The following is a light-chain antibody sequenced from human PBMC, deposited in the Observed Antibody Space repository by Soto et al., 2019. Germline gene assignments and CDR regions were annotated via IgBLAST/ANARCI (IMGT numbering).Light chain of an antibody. V-gene: IGLV1-51*01. CDR2: DSD. CDR3: GSWDGRLSVVL. J-gene: IGLJ2*01. Sequence: QSVLTQPPSVSAAPGQKVTISCSGSSANIGSNYVSWYQQLPGTAPKLVIYDSDRRPSEIPDRFSGSKSGTSATLDITGLQTGDEADYYCGSWDGRLSVVLFGGGTKLPVL. CDR1: SANIGSNY.